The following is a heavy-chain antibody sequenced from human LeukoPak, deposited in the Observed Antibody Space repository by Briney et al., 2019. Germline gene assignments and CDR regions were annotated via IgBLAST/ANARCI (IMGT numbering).Heavy chain of an antibody. J-gene: IGHJ4*02. CDR3: ARGTAGYHSSYFDY. V-gene: IGHV3-30*03. CDR2: ISYDGSNK. Sequence: GGSLRLSCAASGFTFSTYSMHWVRQAPGRGLEWVAVISYDGSNKYYAESVKGRFTISRDNAENTLYLQMNSLRAEDTAVYYCARGTAGYHSSYFDYWGQGTLVTVSS. CDR1: GFTFSTYS. D-gene: IGHD3-16*02.